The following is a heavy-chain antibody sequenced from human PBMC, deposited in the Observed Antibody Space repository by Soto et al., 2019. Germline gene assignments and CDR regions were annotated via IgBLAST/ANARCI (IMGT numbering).Heavy chain of an antibody. Sequence: QVQLVQSGAEVKKPGASVKVSCKASGYTFTSYDIYWVRQATGQGLEWMGWMNPNSGNTGYAQKFKGRVTMTRNTSISTAYMELSSLRSEDTAVYYCARGWASTPSTYGDYGWRFDPWGQGTLVTVSS. CDR2: MNPNSGNT. CDR3: ARGWASTPSTYGDYGWRFDP. CDR1: GYTFTSYD. D-gene: IGHD4-17*01. V-gene: IGHV1-8*01. J-gene: IGHJ5*02.